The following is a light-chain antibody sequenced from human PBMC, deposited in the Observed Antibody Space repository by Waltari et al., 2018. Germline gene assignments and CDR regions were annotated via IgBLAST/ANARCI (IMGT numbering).Light chain of an antibody. J-gene: IGKJ1*01. CDR2: AAS. CDR1: QDISNW. V-gene: IGKV1-12*01. Sequence: DIQMAQSPSSLSASVGVKVTITCRASQDISNWLAWYQQKPGNAPKLLIYAASSLQSGVPSRFSGSGSGTDYTLTISSLQPEDFATYYCQQGYNTPPTFGQGTKVEIK. CDR3: QQGYNTPPT.